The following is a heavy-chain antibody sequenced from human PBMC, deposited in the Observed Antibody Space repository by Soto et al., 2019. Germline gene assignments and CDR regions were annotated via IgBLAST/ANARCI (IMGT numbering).Heavy chain of an antibody. V-gene: IGHV4-34*01. CDR1: GGSVRGYY. CDR2: INHSGST. J-gene: IGHJ6*03. CDR3: AREGPSLLFYPTYYMDV. Sequence: PSGTLALTCAVYGGSVRGYYWGGIRQPPGKGLEWIGEINHSGSTNYNPSLKSRVTISVDTSKNQFSLKLSSVTAADTAVYYCAREGPSLLFYPTYYMDVWGKGTTVTVSS. D-gene: IGHD2-21*02.